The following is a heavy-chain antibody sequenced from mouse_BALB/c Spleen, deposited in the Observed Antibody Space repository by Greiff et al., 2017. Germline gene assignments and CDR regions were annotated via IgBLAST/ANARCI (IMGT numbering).Heavy chain of an antibody. CDR2: IWAGGST. D-gene: IGHD2-10*02. V-gene: IGHV2-9*02. Sequence: QVQLKESGPGLVAPSQSLSITCTVSGFSLTSYGVNWVRQPPGKGLEWLGVIWAGGSTNYNSALMSRLSISKDNSKSQVFLKMNSLQTADTAMYYCARGKYGNYGFAYWGQGTLVTVSA. CDR1: GFSLTSYG. CDR3: ARGKYGNYGFAY. J-gene: IGHJ3*01.